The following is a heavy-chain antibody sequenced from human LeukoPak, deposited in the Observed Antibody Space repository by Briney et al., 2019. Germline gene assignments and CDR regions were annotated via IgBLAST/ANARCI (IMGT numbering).Heavy chain of an antibody. CDR3: ARLYYDILTGSTRYFDL. V-gene: IGHV4-59*08. D-gene: IGHD3-9*01. Sequence: PSETLSLTCTVSGGSISSYYWSCIRQPPGKGLEWIGYIYYSGSTNYNPSLKSRVTISVDTSKNQFSLKLSSVTAADTAVYYCARLYYDILTGSTRYFDLWGRGTLVTVSS. J-gene: IGHJ2*01. CDR1: GGSISSYY. CDR2: IYYSGST.